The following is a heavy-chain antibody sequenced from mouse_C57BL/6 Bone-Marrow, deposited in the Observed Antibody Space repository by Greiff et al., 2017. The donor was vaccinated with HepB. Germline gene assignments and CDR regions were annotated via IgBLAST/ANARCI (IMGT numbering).Heavy chain of an antibody. Sequence: VKLQQPGAELVKPGASVKMSCKASGYTFTSYWITWVKQRPGQGLEWIGDIYPGSGSTNYNEKFKSKATLTVDTSSSTAYMQLSSLTSEDSAVYYCADYYGSSYPYFDVWGTGTTVTVSS. V-gene: IGHV1-55*01. CDR3: ADYYGSSYPYFDV. CDR1: GYTFTSYW. J-gene: IGHJ1*03. D-gene: IGHD1-1*01. CDR2: IYPGSGST.